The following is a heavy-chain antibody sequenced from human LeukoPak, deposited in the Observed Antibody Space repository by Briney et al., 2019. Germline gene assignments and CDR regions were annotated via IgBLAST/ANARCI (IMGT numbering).Heavy chain of an antibody. CDR2: ISSSSSYI. J-gene: IGHJ3*02. CDR1: GFTFSSYA. V-gene: IGHV3-21*01. D-gene: IGHD3-3*01. Sequence: PGGSLRLSCAASGFTFSSYAMSWVRQAPGKGLEWVSSISSSSSYIYYADSVKGRFTISRDNAKNSLYLQMNSLRAEDTAVYYCAREYYDFWSEVGGAFDIWGQGTMVTVSS. CDR3: AREYYDFWSEVGGAFDI.